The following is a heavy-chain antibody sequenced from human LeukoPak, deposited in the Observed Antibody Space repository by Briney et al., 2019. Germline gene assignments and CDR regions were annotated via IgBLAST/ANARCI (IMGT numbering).Heavy chain of an antibody. J-gene: IGHJ4*02. CDR3: AKDSYYYGSGGGFDY. V-gene: IGHV3-23*01. Sequence: PGGSLRLSCAASGFTFSSYGMSWVRQAPGKGLEWVSAISGSGGSTYYADSVKGRFTISRDNSKNTLYLQMNSLRAEDTAVYYCAKDSYYYGSGGGFDYWGQGTLVTVSS. CDR1: GFTFSSYG. D-gene: IGHD3-10*01. CDR2: ISGSGGST.